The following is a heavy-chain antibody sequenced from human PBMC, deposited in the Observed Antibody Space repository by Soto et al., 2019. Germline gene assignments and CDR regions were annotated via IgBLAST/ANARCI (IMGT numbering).Heavy chain of an antibody. Sequence: EVQLLESGGDLVKPGGSLRLSCAASGFIFSNYAMSWVRQPPGKGLAWVSSISFNAGRTYYTDSVKGRFTISRDSSKSTVYLQMSSLRAEDTAVYFCAKSSIAVAAHGEDFDSWGQGTLVTVSS. V-gene: IGHV3-23*01. CDR1: GFIFSNYA. CDR2: ISFNAGRT. J-gene: IGHJ4*02. CDR3: AKSSIAVAAHGEDFDS. D-gene: IGHD6-19*01.